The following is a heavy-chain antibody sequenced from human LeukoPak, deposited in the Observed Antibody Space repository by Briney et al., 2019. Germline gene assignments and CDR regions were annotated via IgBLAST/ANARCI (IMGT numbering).Heavy chain of an antibody. Sequence: GGSLRLSCAASGFTVSSNYMSWVRQAPGKGLEWVSAISGRGGSTYYADSVKGRFTISRDNSKNTLYLQMNSLRAEDTAIYYCAKEDHDYGDHADYWGQGTLVTVSS. CDR3: AKEDHDYGDHADY. V-gene: IGHV3-23*01. J-gene: IGHJ4*02. D-gene: IGHD4-17*01. CDR1: GFTVSSNY. CDR2: ISGRGGST.